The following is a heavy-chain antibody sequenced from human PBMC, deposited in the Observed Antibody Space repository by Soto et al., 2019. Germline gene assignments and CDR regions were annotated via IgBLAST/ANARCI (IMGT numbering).Heavy chain of an antibody. CDR1: GFTFSSYA. Sequence: GSLRLSCAASGFTFSSYAMHWVRQAPGKGLEWVAVISYDGSNKYYADSVKGRFTISRDNSKNTLYLQMNSLRAEDTAVYYCARAFGYFDYWGQGTLVTVSS. V-gene: IGHV3-30-3*01. CDR2: ISYDGSNK. CDR3: ARAFGYFDY. J-gene: IGHJ4*02. D-gene: IGHD3-10*01.